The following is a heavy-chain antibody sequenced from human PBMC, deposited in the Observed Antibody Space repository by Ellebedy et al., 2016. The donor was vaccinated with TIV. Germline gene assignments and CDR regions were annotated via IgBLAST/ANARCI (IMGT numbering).Heavy chain of an antibody. J-gene: IGHJ6*02. D-gene: IGHD1-26*01. CDR3: ARGSGSYTYGMDV. V-gene: IGHV1-2*04. Sequence: AASVKVSCKASGYTFTGYYMHWVRQAPGQGLEWMGWINPNSGGTNYAQKFQGWVTMTRDTSISTAYMELRSLRSDDTAVYFCARGSGSYTYGMDVWGQGTTVTVS. CDR1: GYTFTGYY. CDR2: INPNSGGT.